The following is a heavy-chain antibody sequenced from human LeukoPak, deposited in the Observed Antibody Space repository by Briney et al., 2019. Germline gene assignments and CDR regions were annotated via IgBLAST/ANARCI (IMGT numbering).Heavy chain of an antibody. CDR1: GFTVSSNY. Sequence: GGSLRLSCAASGFTVSSNYMSWVRQAPGKGLEWVSVIYSGGSTYYADSVKGRFTISRDNSKNTLYPQMNSLGAEDTAVYYCAREYGIAATDYWGQGTLVTVSS. CDR3: AREYGIAATDY. J-gene: IGHJ4*02. CDR2: IYSGGST. V-gene: IGHV3-53*01. D-gene: IGHD6-13*01.